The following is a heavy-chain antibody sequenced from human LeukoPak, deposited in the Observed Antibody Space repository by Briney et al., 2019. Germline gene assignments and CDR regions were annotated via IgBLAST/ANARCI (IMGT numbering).Heavy chain of an antibody. D-gene: IGHD5-18*01. CDR1: GYTLTELS. J-gene: IGHJ4*02. CDR2: FDPEDGET. Sequence: ASVKVSCKVSGYTLTELSMHWVQQAPGKGLEWMGGFDPEDGETIYAQKFQGRVTMTEDTSTDTAYMELSSLRSEDTAVYYCATDLFTCGYSYGCHYWGQGTLVTVSS. CDR3: ATDLFTCGYSYGCHY. V-gene: IGHV1-24*01.